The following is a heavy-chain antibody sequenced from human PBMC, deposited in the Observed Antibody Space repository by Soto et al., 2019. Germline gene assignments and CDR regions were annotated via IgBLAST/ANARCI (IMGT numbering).Heavy chain of an antibody. CDR2: INPNSGGT. Sequence: ASVKLSCKASGYTFTGYYMHWVRQAPGQGLEWMGWINPNSGGTNYAQKFQGWVTMTRDTSISTAYMELSRLRSDDTAVYYCARAVYDFWSGFTSNYYMDVWGKGTTVTVAS. CDR3: ARAVYDFWSGFTSNYYMDV. J-gene: IGHJ6*03. V-gene: IGHV1-2*04. D-gene: IGHD3-3*01. CDR1: GYTFTGYY.